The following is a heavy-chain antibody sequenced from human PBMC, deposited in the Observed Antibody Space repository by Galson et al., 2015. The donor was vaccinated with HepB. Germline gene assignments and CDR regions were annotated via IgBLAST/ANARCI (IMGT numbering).Heavy chain of an antibody. V-gene: IGHV1-18*01. Sequence: SVKVSCKASGYTFTSYGISWVRQAPGQGLEWMGWISAYNGNTNYAQKLQGRVTMTTDTSTSTAYMELRSLRSDDTAVYYCARVASPGSLYYYYYMDVWGKGTTVTVSS. CDR3: ARVASPGSLYYYYYMDV. CDR2: ISAYNGNT. J-gene: IGHJ6*03. CDR1: GYTFTSYG. D-gene: IGHD2-15*01.